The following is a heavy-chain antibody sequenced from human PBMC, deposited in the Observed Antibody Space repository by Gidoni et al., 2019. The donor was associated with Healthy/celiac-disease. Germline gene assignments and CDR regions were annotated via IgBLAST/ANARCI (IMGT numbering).Heavy chain of an antibody. Sequence: EVQLLESGGGLVQPGGSLRLSCAASGFTFSSYAMSWVRQAPGKGLECGSAISGSGGSTYYADSVKGRFTISRDNSKNTLYLQMNSLRAEDTAVYYCAKDGTRYYYDSSGYYLDYWGQGTLVTVSS. CDR1: GFTFSSYA. V-gene: IGHV3-23*01. CDR2: ISGSGGST. J-gene: IGHJ4*02. CDR3: AKDGTRYYYDSSGYYLDY. D-gene: IGHD3-22*01.